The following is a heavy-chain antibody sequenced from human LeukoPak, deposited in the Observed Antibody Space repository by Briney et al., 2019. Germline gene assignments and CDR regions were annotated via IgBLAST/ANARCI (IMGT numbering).Heavy chain of an antibody. D-gene: IGHD3-10*01. CDR2: ISGSDGST. J-gene: IGHJ4*02. Sequence: GGSLRLSCAASGFTFSSYAMSWVRQAPGKGLEWVSAISGSDGSTYYADSVKGRFTISRDNSKNTLYLQMNSLRAEDTAVYFCAKSLLTMVRGTRILDYWGQGTLVTVSS. CDR3: AKSLLTMVRGTRILDY. CDR1: GFTFSSYA. V-gene: IGHV3-23*01.